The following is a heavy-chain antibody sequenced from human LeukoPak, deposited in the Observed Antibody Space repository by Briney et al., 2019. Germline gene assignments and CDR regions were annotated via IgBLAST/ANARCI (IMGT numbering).Heavy chain of an antibody. D-gene: IGHD5-24*01. V-gene: IGHV3-7*04. J-gene: IGHJ4*02. CDR1: GFTFSSYA. Sequence: PGGSLRLSCAASGFTFSSYAMSWVRQAPGKGLEWVANIKQDGGKKSYVDSVKGRFTISRDNAKNSLYLQMNSLRAEDTAIYYCTRVGYIDEGIDYWGQGTLVTVPS. CDR2: IKQDGGKK. CDR3: TRVGYIDEGIDY.